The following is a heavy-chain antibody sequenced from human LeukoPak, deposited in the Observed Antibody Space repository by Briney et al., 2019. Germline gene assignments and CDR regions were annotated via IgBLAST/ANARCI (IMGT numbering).Heavy chain of an antibody. CDR1: GFTFSDYY. CDR2: ISSSGSTI. Sequence: GGSLRLSCAASGFTFSDYYMSWIRQAPGKGLEWVSYISSSGSTIYYADSVKGRFTISRDNAKNSLYLQMNSLRAEDTAVYYCARDAPRATDAFDIWGQGTMVTVSS. J-gene: IGHJ3*02. CDR3: ARDAPRATDAFDI. V-gene: IGHV3-11*04.